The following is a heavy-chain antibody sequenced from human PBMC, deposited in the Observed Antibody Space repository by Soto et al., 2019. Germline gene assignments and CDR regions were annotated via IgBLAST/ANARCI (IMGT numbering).Heavy chain of an antibody. CDR1: GGSFSGYY. J-gene: IGHJ4*02. D-gene: IGHD3-10*01. CDR3: ARGVYYYGSAITG. CDR2: INHSGST. Sequence: QVQLQQWGAGLLKPSETLSLTCAVYGGSFSGYYWSWIRQPPGKGLEWIGEINHSGSTNYNPSLNSRVSISVDTSKNQFSLKLSSVTAADTAVYYCARGVYYYGSAITGWGQGTLVTVSS. V-gene: IGHV4-34*01.